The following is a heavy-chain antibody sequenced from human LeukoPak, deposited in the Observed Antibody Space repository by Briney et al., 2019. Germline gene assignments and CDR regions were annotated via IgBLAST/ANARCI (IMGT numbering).Heavy chain of an antibody. CDR1: GFTFSSYW. Sequence: GGSLRLSCAASGFTFSSYWMHWVGQVPGKGLVWVSRINSDGGSTTYADSVKGRFTISRDNAKNTLYLQMNSLRVEDTAVYYCVREPQAEYYFDYWGQGTLVTVSS. J-gene: IGHJ4*02. V-gene: IGHV3-74*01. CDR2: INSDGGST. D-gene: IGHD1-14*01. CDR3: VREPQAEYYFDY.